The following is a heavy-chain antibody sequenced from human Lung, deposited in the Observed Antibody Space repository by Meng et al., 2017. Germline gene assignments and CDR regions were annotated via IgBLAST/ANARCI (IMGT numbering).Heavy chain of an antibody. J-gene: IGHJ4*02. Sequence: GSLRLSCVVSGGSFSDYYWSWIRQPPGKGLEWIGEINHSGSTNYNPSLESRATISVDTSQNNLSLKLSSVTAADSAVYYCARGPTIMAHDFDYWGQGTLVTVSS. V-gene: IGHV4-34*01. CDR1: GGSFSDYY. CDR3: ARGPTIMAHDFDY. D-gene: IGHD5-12*01. CDR2: INHSGST.